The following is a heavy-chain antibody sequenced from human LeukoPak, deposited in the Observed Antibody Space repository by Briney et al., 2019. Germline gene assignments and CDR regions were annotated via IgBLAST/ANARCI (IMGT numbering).Heavy chain of an antibody. CDR1: GFTTSSYA. D-gene: IGHD6-13*01. Sequence: GGSLRLSCAASGFTTSSYALNWVRQAPGKGLEWVATVSGSGDRMYHADSVKGRFTISRDNSKNTIYLQMNSLRAEDTALYYCAKAAAAPGFDFWGQGTLVTVSS. CDR2: VSGSGDRM. CDR3: AKAAAAPGFDF. V-gene: IGHV3-23*01. J-gene: IGHJ4*02.